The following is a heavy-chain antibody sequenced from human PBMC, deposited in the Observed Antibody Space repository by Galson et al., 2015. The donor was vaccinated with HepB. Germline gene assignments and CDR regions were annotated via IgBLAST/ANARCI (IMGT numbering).Heavy chain of an antibody. CDR3: ARERVMGWLQKSLGNLDP. CDR2: ISGHRNTI. V-gene: IGHV3-48*04. Sequence: SLRLSCAASGFSISGYSMNWVRRAPGKGLEWLSYISGHRNTIYYTDAVKGRFTISRDNAKNSLFLQMNSLRVEETAVYYCARERVMGWLQKSLGNLDPWGQGTLVTVSS. J-gene: IGHJ5*02. D-gene: IGHD5-24*01. CDR1: GFSISGYS.